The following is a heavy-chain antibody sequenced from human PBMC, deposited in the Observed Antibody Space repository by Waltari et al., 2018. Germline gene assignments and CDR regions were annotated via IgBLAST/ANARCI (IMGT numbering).Heavy chain of an antibody. CDR3: AKGAILTGLTFDY. CDR1: GFTFSSYG. D-gene: IGHD3-9*01. J-gene: IGHJ4*02. Sequence: QVQLVESGGGVVQPGGSLRLSCAASGFTFSSYGMRWVRQAPGKGLEWVAFIRYDGSNKYYADSVKGRFTISRDNSKNTLYLQMNSLRAEDTAVYYCAKGAILTGLTFDYWGQGTLVTVSS. V-gene: IGHV3-30*02. CDR2: IRYDGSNK.